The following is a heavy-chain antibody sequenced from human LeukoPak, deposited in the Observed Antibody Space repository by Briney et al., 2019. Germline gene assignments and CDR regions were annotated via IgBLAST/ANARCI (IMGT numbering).Heavy chain of an antibody. D-gene: IGHD3-22*01. CDR3: AKQGYDSSGYYYVDAFDI. CDR2: ISGSGGST. V-gene: IGHV3-23*01. J-gene: IGHJ3*02. Sequence: QPGGSLRLSCAASGFTFSSYAMSWVRQAPGKGLEWVSAISGSGGSTYYADSVKGRFTISRDNSKNTLYLQMNSLRAEDTAVYYCAKQGYDSSGYYYVDAFDIWGQGTMVTVSS. CDR1: GFTFSSYA.